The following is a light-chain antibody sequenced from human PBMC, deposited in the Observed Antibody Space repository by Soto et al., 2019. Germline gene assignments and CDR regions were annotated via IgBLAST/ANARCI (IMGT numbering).Light chain of an antibody. V-gene: IGKV1-39*01. CDR1: QNIASY. CDR2: AAS. Sequence: DVQMTQSPSSLSASVGDRITITCRASQNIASYLNWYQQKPGNAPNLLIYAASSLQSGVPPRFSGRGSGTDFTLTISSLQPEDFATYYCQQSYNMPWTFGQGTKVEIK. J-gene: IGKJ1*01. CDR3: QQSYNMPWT.